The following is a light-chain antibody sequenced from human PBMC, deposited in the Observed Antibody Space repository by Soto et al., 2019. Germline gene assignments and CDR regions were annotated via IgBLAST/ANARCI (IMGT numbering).Light chain of an antibody. CDR1: SAYTSYA. CDR2: LNSDGSH. Sequence: QPVLTQSPSASASLGASVKLTCTLASAYTSYAIAWHQQQPAKGPRYLMRLNSDGSHTKGDGIPDRFSGSSSGAERYLTISSLQSEDEAVYYCQTWGTGVHVVFGGGTKLTVL. V-gene: IGLV4-69*01. J-gene: IGLJ2*01. CDR3: QTWGTGVHVV.